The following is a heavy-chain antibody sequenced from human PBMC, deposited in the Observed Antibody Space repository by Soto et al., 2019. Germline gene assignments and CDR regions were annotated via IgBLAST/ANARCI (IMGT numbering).Heavy chain of an antibody. Sequence: RRLSLAASGFSFSKYAMNWVRQAPGKGLEWVSGISSSGGSTAYGDSVKGRFTISRDNSKNTLYLHMNSLRADDAAVYFCAKGHDFWTTYRYYYGLCVWGKRITVTVS. CDR1: GFSFSKYA. CDR3: AKGHDFWTTYRYYYGLCV. CDR2: ISSSGGST. V-gene: IGHV3-23*01. D-gene: IGHD3-3*01. J-gene: IGHJ6*04.